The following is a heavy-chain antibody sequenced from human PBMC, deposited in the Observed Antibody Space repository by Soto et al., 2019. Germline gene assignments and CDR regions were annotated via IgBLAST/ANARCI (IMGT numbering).Heavy chain of an antibody. CDR3: ARDEHXSSTSCRGSYYYYGMDV. Sequence: PSETLSLTCTVSGGSISSGDYYWSWIRQPPGKGLEWIGYIYYSGSTYYNPSLKSRVTISVDTSKNQFSLKLSSVTAADTAVYYCARDEHXSSTSCRGSYYYYGMDVWGQGTTVTVSS. CDR2: IYYSGST. V-gene: IGHV4-30-4*01. J-gene: IGHJ6*02. D-gene: IGHD2-2*01. CDR1: GGSISSGDYY.